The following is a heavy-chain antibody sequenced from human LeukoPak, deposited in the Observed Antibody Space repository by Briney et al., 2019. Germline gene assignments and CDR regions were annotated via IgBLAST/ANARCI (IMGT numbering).Heavy chain of an antibody. J-gene: IGHJ4*02. CDR3: ARDLLGTLVRGPIDY. CDR1: GFTFSSYA. CDR2: ISGSGGST. Sequence: PGGSLRLSCTASGFTFSSYAMNWVRQAPGKGLEWVSAISGSGGSTYYADSVKGRFTISRDNSKNTLYLQMNSLRAEDTAVYYCARDLLGTLVRGPIDYWGQGTLVTVSS. V-gene: IGHV3-23*01. D-gene: IGHD3-10*01.